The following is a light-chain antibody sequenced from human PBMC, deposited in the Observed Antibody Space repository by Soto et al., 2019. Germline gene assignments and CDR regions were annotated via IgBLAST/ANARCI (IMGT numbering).Light chain of an antibody. CDR1: QGVRND. CDR3: QQYYSYPRT. Sequence: DIQMIQSPSSLSASVGDRVTITCRASQGVRNDLGWYQQKPGKAPKRLIYAASTLQSGVPSRFSGSGSGTDFTLTISCLQSEDFATYYCQQYYSYPRTFGQGTKVDI. V-gene: IGKV1-17*01. J-gene: IGKJ1*01. CDR2: AAS.